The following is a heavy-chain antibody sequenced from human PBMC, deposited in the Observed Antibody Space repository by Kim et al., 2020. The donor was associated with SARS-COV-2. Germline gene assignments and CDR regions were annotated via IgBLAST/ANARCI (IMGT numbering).Heavy chain of an antibody. J-gene: IGHJ4*02. V-gene: IGHV3-7*01. CDR2: IKQDGGDK. CDR3: ARVLSGYYFGFDY. D-gene: IGHD3-22*01. Sequence: GGSLRLSCAASGFTFSRYWMSWVRQAPGKGLEWVANIKQDGGDKDYVDSVKGRFTISRDNAKNSLYLQMNSLSAEDTAVYYCARVLSGYYFGFDYWGQGTLVTVSS. CDR1: GFTFSRYW.